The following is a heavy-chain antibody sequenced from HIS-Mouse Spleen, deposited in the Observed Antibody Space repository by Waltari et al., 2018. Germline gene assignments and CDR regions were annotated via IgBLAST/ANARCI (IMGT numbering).Heavy chain of an antibody. V-gene: IGHV4-34*01. CDR2: INHSGST. J-gene: IGHJ4*02. D-gene: IGHD2-15*01. Sequence: QVQLQQWGAGLLKPSETLSLTCAVYGGSFSGYYWSWIRQPPGKGLEWIGEINHSGSTNSNPSLNSRVTISVDTSKNQFSLKLSSVTAADTAVYYCARGVDGYCSGGSCYLDYWGQGTLVTVSS. CDR1: GGSFSGYY. CDR3: ARGVDGYCSGGSCYLDY.